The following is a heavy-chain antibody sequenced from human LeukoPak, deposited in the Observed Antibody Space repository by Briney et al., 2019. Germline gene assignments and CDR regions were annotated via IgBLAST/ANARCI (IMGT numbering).Heavy chain of an antibody. V-gene: IGHV5-51*01. CDR1: GSSFTSYW. CDR3: ARAPLLEWPPGCFDY. J-gene: IGHJ4*02. D-gene: IGHD3-3*01. CDR2: IYPDDSDT. Sequence: GESLKISCQGSGSSFTSYWIGWVRQLPGKGLEWMGIIYPDDSDTTYSPSFQGQVTISADKSISTAYLQWSSLKASDTAMYYCARAPLLEWPPGCFDYWGQGTLVTVSS.